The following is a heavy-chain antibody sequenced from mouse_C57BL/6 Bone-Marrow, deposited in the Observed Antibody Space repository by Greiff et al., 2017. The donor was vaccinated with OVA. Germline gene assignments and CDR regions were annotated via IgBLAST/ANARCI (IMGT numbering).Heavy chain of an antibody. CDR2: ILPGSGST. J-gene: IGHJ2*01. CDR3: ARITTVVATRLGY. V-gene: IGHV1-9*01. D-gene: IGHD1-1*01. Sequence: QVQLKQSGAELMKPGASVKLSCKATGYTFTGYWIEWVKQRPGHGLEWIGEILPGSGSTNYNEKFKGKATFTVDTSSNTDYMQLSRLTTEDSAIYYCARITTVVATRLGYWGQGTTLTVSS. CDR1: GYTFTGYW.